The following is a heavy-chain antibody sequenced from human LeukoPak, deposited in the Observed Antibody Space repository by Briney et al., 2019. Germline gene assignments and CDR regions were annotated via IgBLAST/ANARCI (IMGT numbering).Heavy chain of an antibody. Sequence: GGSLRLSCAASGFTFSSYWMSWVRQAPGKGLEWVANIKQDGSEKYYVDSVKGRFTISRDNAKNSLYLQMNSLRAEVTAVYYCARDSSSWPEYFQHWGQGTLVTVSS. D-gene: IGHD6-13*01. CDR2: IKQDGSEK. V-gene: IGHV3-7*01. J-gene: IGHJ1*01. CDR1: GFTFSSYW. CDR3: ARDSSSWPEYFQH.